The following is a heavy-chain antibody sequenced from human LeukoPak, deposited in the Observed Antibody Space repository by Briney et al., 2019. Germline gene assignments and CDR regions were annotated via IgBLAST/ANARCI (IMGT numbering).Heavy chain of an antibody. CDR1: GGSISSYY. D-gene: IGHD3-16*01. Sequence: SETLSLTCTVPGGSISSYYWSWFRQPPGKGLEWIGYTYYSGSTNYNPSLKSRVTISVDTSKNQFSLKLSSVTAADTAVYYCARGGGLGYYYYYMDVWGKGTTVTISS. CDR3: ARGGGLGYYYYYMDV. CDR2: TYYSGST. V-gene: IGHV4-59*01. J-gene: IGHJ6*03.